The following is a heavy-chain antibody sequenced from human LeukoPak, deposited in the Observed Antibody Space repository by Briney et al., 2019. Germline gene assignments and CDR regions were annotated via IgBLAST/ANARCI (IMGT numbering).Heavy chain of an antibody. J-gene: IGHJ6*03. CDR2: MNPNSGNT. CDR1: GYTFTSYD. V-gene: IGHV1-8*03. D-gene: IGHD3-3*01. CDR3: ARGGYDFWSGYSRFGALYYIDV. Sequence: ASVKVSCKASGYTFTSYDINWVRQATGQGLEWMGWMNPNSGNTGYAQKFQGRVTITRNTSISTAYMELSSLRSEDTAVYYCARGGYDFWSGYSRFGALYYIDVWGKGTTVTVSS.